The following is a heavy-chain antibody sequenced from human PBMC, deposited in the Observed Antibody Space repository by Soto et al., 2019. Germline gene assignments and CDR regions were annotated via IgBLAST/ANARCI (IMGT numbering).Heavy chain of an antibody. CDR2: IYYSGST. D-gene: IGHD5-12*01. Sequence: QLLESGPGLVKPSETLSLTCTVSGGSISSSSYYWGWIRQPPGKGLEWIGSIYYSGSTYYNPSLKSRVTISVDTSKNQFSLKLSSVTAADTAVYYCARHPSSGYRDRYFDYWGQGTLVTVSS. J-gene: IGHJ4*02. V-gene: IGHV4-39*01. CDR1: GGSISSSSYY. CDR3: ARHPSSGYRDRYFDY.